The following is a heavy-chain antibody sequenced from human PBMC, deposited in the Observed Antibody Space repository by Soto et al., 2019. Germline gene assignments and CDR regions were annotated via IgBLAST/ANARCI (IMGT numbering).Heavy chain of an antibody. Sequence: QVHLVQSGAEVKKPGASVKVSCKGSGYAFTTYGITWVRQAPGQGLEWLGWISAHNGNTNYAQKLQGRVTVTRDTSTSTAYMELMSLRSDDTAVYYCARGRYGDYWGQGDLVTVSS. CDR3: ARGRYGDY. CDR1: GYAFTTYG. J-gene: IGHJ4*02. D-gene: IGHD1-1*01. CDR2: ISAHNGNT. V-gene: IGHV1-18*01.